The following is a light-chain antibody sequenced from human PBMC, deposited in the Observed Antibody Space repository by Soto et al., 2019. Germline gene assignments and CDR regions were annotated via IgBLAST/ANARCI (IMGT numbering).Light chain of an antibody. J-gene: IGLJ1*01. CDR3: ISYRSSSTDV. CDR1: SSDVGGYKY. V-gene: IGLV2-14*01. Sequence: QSALTQPASVSGSPGQQITISCTGTSSDVGGYKYVSWYQQHPGKAPKLMIYEVSNRPSGVSNRFSGSKSGNTASLTISGLQAEDEADYYCISYRSSSTDVFGTGTKVTVL. CDR2: EVS.